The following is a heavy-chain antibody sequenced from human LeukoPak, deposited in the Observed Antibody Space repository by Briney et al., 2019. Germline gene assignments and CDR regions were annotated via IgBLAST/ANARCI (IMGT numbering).Heavy chain of an antibody. Sequence: LTGGSLRLSCAASGFTFSSYAMHWVRQAPGKGLEWVAVISYDGSNKYYADSVKGRFTISRDNSKNTLYLQMNSLRAEDTAVYFCAKQAGWGGYFYFLPFDFWGRGTLVTVSS. D-gene: IGHD2-21*01. CDR2: ISYDGSNK. CDR3: AKQAGWGGYFYFLPFDF. J-gene: IGHJ4*02. V-gene: IGHV3-30-3*02. CDR1: GFTFSSYA.